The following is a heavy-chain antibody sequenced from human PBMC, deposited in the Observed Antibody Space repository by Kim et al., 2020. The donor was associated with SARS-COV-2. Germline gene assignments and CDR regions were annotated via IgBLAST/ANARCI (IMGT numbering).Heavy chain of an antibody. V-gene: IGHV3-53*01. Sequence: GGSLRLSCAASGFTVNSKYMSWVRQAPGKGLQWVSVIYSGGGADYGDSVKGRFTISRDTSSNTLYLRMSTLRAEDTAVYYCATIKSSTAINSGWHFDLWGRGTLVIVSS. J-gene: IGHJ2*01. CDR1: GFTVNSKY. CDR2: IYSGGGA. D-gene: IGHD4-17*01. CDR3: ATIKSSTAINSGWHFDL.